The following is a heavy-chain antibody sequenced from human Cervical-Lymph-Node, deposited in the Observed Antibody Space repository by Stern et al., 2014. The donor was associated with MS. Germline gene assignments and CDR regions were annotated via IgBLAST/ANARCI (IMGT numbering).Heavy chain of an antibody. V-gene: IGHV3-23*01. CDR1: GFTFSNYA. CDR2: ISGSDGNT. J-gene: IGHJ6*02. Sequence: EVQLLESGGGLVQPGGSLRLSCAASGFTFSNYAMTWVRQAPGQGLEWISAISGSDGNTFYADSGKGRVTISRDNSRNTLHLQMNSLRADDTSVYYCAKGIRVTGAGYGMDVWGQGTTVTVSS. CDR3: AKGIRVTGAGYGMDV. D-gene: IGHD2-21*02.